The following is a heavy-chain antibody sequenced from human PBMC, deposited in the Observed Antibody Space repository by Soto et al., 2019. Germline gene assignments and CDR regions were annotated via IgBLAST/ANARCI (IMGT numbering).Heavy chain of an antibody. CDR2: LFHTGST. Sequence: SETLSLTCAVSAYSISSDYYWGWIRQPPGKGPEWIGSLFHTGSTYYNPSLKSRVTISVDTSKNQFSLNLTSVTAADTAVYYCATQNSSSWYGYFDYWGQGTLVTVSS. CDR3: ATQNSSSWYGYFDY. D-gene: IGHD6-13*01. CDR1: AYSISSDYY. V-gene: IGHV4-38-2*01. J-gene: IGHJ4*02.